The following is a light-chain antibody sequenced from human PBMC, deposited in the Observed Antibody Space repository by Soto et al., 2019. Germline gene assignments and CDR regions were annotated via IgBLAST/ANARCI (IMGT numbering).Light chain of an antibody. CDR3: QQYNDWPPELT. Sequence: EIVLTQSPGALSLSPGERATLSCWASQSVSSNLAWYQQRPGQAPRLLIYGASTRAAGIPARFSGSGSGTDFTLTISGLQSEDSAVYYCQQYNDWPPELTFGGGTRWIS. V-gene: IGKV3-15*01. CDR2: GAS. CDR1: QSVSSN. J-gene: IGKJ4*01.